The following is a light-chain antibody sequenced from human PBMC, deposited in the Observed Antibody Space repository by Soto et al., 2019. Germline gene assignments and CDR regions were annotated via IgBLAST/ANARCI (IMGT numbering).Light chain of an antibody. V-gene: IGKV3-20*01. CDR3: QQYGGSTIT. Sequence: EIVLTQSPAILSLSPGERATLSCRASQSISRSLAWYQQKPGQAPRLLISGASSRATGIPDRFSGSGSETDFTLTISRLEHEDFALYYCQQYGGSTITFGQGTRLEIK. J-gene: IGKJ5*01. CDR2: GAS. CDR1: QSISRS.